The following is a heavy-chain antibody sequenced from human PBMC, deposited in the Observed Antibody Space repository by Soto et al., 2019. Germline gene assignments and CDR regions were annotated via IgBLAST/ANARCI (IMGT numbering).Heavy chain of an antibody. CDR2: IRSKANSYAT. D-gene: IGHD1-1*01. Sequence: GGSLRLSCAASGFTFSGSAMHWVRQASGKGLEWVGRIRSKANSYATAYAASVKGRFTISRDDSKNTAYLQMNSLKTEDTAVYYCTRQVQLELDYWGQGTLVTVSS. CDR3: TRQVQLELDY. J-gene: IGHJ4*02. CDR1: GFTFSGSA. V-gene: IGHV3-73*01.